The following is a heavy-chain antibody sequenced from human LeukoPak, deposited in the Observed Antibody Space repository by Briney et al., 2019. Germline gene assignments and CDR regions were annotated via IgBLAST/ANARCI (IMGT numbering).Heavy chain of an antibody. D-gene: IGHD3-10*01. Sequence: ASVKVSCKASGYTFTSYYMRWVRQASGHGLEWMGIINPSGGSTSYAQKFQGRVTMTRDTSTSTVYMELSSLRSEDTAVYYCARDHEYYYGSGSYYPGGCDYWGQGTLVTVSS. CDR3: ARDHEYYYGSGSYYPGGCDY. CDR2: INPSGGST. CDR1: GYTFTSYY. J-gene: IGHJ4*02. V-gene: IGHV1-46*01.